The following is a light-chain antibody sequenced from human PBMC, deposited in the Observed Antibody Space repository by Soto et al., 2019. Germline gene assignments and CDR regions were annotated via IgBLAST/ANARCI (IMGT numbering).Light chain of an antibody. V-gene: IGLV3-21*04. CDR3: QVWDSSSDHPHVV. CDR1: NIGSKS. CDR2: YDS. Sequence: VLTQPPSVSVAPGKTARITCGGNNIGSKSVHWYQQKPGQAPVLVIYYDSDRPSGIPERFSGSNSGNTATLTISRVEAGDEADYYCQVWDSSSDHPHVVFGGGTKVTVL. J-gene: IGLJ2*01.